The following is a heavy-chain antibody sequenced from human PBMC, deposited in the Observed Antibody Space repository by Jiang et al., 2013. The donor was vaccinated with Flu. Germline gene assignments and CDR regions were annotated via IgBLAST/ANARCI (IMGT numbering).Heavy chain of an antibody. CDR1: GGTFSSYA. J-gene: IGHJ6*02. Sequence: SGAEVKKPGSSVKVSCKASGGTFSSYAISWVRQAPGQGLEWMGRIIPILGIANYAQKFQGRVTITADKSTSTAYMELSSLRSEDTAVYYCAVAYCGGDCYSHYYGMDVWGQGTTVTVSS. D-gene: IGHD2-21*02. CDR3: AVAYCGGDCYSHYYGMDV. V-gene: IGHV1-69*04. CDR2: IIPILGIA.